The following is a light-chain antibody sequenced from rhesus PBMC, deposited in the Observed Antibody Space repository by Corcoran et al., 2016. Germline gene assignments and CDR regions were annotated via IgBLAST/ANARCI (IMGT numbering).Light chain of an antibody. CDR3: QQYNSAPLT. V-gene: IGKV1-21*01. CDR1: QGISSW. CDR2: KAS. Sequence: DIQMTQSPSSLSASVGDRVTITCRASQGISSWLAWYPQKPGKSPKLLIYKASSLPSGVPSRFSGSGSGTDFTLTISSLQPEDFATYYCQQYNSAPLTFGGGTKVEIK. J-gene: IGKJ4*01.